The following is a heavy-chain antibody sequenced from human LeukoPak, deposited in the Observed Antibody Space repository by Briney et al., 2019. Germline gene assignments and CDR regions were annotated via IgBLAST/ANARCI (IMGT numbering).Heavy chain of an antibody. CDR1: GGSISSYY. J-gene: IGHJ5*02. CDR2: IYYSGST. V-gene: IGHV4-59*01. Sequence: SETPSLTCTVSGGSISSYYWSWIRQPPGKGLEWIGYIYYSGSTNYNPSLKSRVTISVDTSKNQFSLKLSSVTAADTAVYYCARKEPNWFDPWGQGTLVTVSS. D-gene: IGHD1-14*01. CDR3: ARKEPNWFDP.